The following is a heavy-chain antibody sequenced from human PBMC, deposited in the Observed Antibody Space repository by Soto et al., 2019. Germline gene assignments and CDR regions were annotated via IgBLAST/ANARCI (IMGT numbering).Heavy chain of an antibody. CDR3: ARDVWFGELSEGSWFDP. D-gene: IGHD3-10*01. V-gene: IGHV1-69*13. Sequence: SVKVSCKASGGTFSSYAISWVRQAPGQGLEWMGGIIPIFGTANYAQKFQGRVTITADESTSTAYMELSSLRSEDTAVYYCARDVWFGELSEGSWFDPWGQGTLVTVSS. CDR1: GGTFSSYA. J-gene: IGHJ5*02. CDR2: IIPIFGTA.